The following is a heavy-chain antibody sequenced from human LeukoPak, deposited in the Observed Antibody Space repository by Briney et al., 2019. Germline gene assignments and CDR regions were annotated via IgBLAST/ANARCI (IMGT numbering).Heavy chain of an antibody. D-gene: IGHD6-13*01. CDR3: ARVSRASDSNSWLVWAFDI. CDR2: IYYSGST. V-gene: IGHV4-59*01. J-gene: IGHJ3*02. CDR1: GGSLSSYY. Sequence: PSETLSLTCTVSGGSLSSYYWSWIRHPPGKGLEWIGYIYYSGSTNYNPSLKSRVTISVDTSKNQFSLKLSSVTAADTAVYYCARVSRASDSNSWLVWAFDIWGQGTMVTVSS.